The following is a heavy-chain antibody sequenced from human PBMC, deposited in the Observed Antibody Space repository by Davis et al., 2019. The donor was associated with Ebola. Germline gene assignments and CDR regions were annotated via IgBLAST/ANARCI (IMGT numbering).Heavy chain of an antibody. CDR1: GDSVSSRSAA. V-gene: IGHV6-1*01. Sequence: SQTLSLTCAISGDSVSSRSAAWNWIRQSASRGVAWLGKTYYRSKWYTDYAVSVKSRITINPDTSKNQFSLELNSVTPEDTAVYYCAGSGSYGNNWFDPWGQGTLVTVSS. CDR3: AGSGSYGNNWFDP. D-gene: IGHD3-10*01. J-gene: IGHJ5*02. CDR2: TYYRSKWYT.